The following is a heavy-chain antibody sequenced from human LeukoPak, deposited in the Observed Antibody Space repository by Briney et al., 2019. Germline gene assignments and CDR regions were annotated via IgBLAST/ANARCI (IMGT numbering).Heavy chain of an antibody. CDR1: GYSFTTYW. J-gene: IGHJ5*02. D-gene: IGHD3-10*01. CDR2: IYPGDSDT. V-gene: IGHV5-51*01. Sequence: NRGESLKISCLGSGYSFTTYWIGWVRQMPGKGLEWMGIIYPGDSDTRYSPSFQGQVTISADKSISTAYLQWSSLKASDTAMYYCARHYYGSGSYFSWFDPWGQGTLVTVSS. CDR3: ARHYYGSGSYFSWFDP.